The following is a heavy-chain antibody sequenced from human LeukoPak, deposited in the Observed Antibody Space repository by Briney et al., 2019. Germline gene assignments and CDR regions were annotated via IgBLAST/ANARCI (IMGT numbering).Heavy chain of an antibody. J-gene: IGHJ4*02. V-gene: IGHV4-30-2*01. Sequence: PSETLSLTCAVSGGSISSVPYSWSWIRQPPGKGLEWIGYIYHSGSTYYNPSLKSRVTISVDRSKNQFSLKLTSVTAADTAVYYCVRGVPEVVGSFDYWGQGTLVTVSS. CDR1: GGSISSVPYS. CDR3: VRGVPEVVGSFDY. CDR2: IYHSGST. D-gene: IGHD1-26*01.